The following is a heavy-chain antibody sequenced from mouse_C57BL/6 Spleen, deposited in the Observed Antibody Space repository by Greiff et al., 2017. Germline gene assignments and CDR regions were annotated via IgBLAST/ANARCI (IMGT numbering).Heavy chain of an antibody. CDR1: GYAFSSYW. CDR2: IYPGDGDT. CDR3: ARSGYYGSLWYFDV. V-gene: IGHV1-80*01. Sequence: VQLKQSGAELVKPGASVKMSCKASGYAFSSYWMNWVKQRPGKGLEWIGQIYPGDGDTNYTGKFKGKATLTADKSSSTAYMQLSSLTSEDAAVYFCARSGYYGSLWYFDVWGTGTTVTVSS. J-gene: IGHJ1*03. D-gene: IGHD1-1*01.